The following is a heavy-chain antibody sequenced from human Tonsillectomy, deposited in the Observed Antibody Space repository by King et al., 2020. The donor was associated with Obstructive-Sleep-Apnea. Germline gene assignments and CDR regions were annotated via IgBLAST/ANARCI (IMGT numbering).Heavy chain of an antibody. Sequence: QLQESGPGLVKPSETLSPTCTVSGGSISSSSYYWGWIRQPPGKGLEWIGTIYYSGSTYCNPSLKSRVTISVDTSKNQFFLSLSSVTAADTAVYYCARPASRYGESSGDWGQGTLVTVSS. D-gene: IGHD4-17*01. CDR1: GGSISSSSYY. CDR2: IYYSGST. J-gene: IGHJ4*02. CDR3: ARPASRYGESSGD. V-gene: IGHV4-39*01.